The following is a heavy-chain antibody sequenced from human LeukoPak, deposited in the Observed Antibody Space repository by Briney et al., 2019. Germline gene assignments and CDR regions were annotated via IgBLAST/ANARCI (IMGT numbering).Heavy chain of an antibody. CDR1: GFTFSSYA. Sequence: QSGGSLRLSCTATGFTFSSYAMSWVRQAPGKGLEWVSAISGSGGSTYYADSVKGRFTISRDNSKNTLYLQMNSLRAEDTAVYYCATRRGPFDYWGQGTLVTVSS. CDR3: ATRRGPFDY. V-gene: IGHV3-23*01. J-gene: IGHJ4*02. CDR2: ISGSGGST. D-gene: IGHD3-10*01.